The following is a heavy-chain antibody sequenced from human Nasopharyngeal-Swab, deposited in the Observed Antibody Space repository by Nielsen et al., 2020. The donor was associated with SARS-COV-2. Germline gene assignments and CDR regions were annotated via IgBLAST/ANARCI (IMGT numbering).Heavy chain of an antibody. CDR3: ARGIDDIAARPYYYYGMDV. V-gene: IGHV3-53*01. CDR2: IYSGGST. Sequence: GESLKISCAASGFTVSSNYMSWVRQAPGKGLEWVSVIYSGGSTYYADSVKGRFTISRDNSKNTLYLQMNSLRAEDTAVYYCARGIDDIAARPYYYYGMDVWGQGTTVTVSS. CDR1: GFTVSSNY. J-gene: IGHJ6*02. D-gene: IGHD6-6*01.